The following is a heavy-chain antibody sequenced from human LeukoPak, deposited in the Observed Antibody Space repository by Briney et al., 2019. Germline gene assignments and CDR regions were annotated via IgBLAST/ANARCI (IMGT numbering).Heavy chain of an antibody. D-gene: IGHD3-10*01. CDR1: GLTFSTYS. CDR2: ISYDGSNK. V-gene: IGHV3-30-3*01. CDR3: ARVWAPITMVRGVIFY. J-gene: IGHJ4*02. Sequence: GRSLRLSCAASGLTFSTYSIHWVRQAPGKGLEWVAVISYDGSNKRYADSVKGRFTISRDDSKNTLYLQMNSLRAEDTAVYYCARVWAPITMVRGVIFYWGQGTLVTVSS.